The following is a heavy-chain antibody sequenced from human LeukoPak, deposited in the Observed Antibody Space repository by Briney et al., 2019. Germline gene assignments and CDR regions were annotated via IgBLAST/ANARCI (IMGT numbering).Heavy chain of an antibody. CDR1: GFTFSSYG. J-gene: IGHJ4*02. V-gene: IGHV3-30*18. CDR3: AKDAWIQLWLVEDPD. D-gene: IGHD5-18*01. CDR2: ISYDGSNK. Sequence: PGRSLRLSCAASGFTFSSYGMHWVRQAPGKGLEWVAVISYDGSNKYYADSVKGRFTISRDNSKNTLYLQMNSLRAEDTAVYYCAKDAWIQLWLVEDPDWGQGTLVTVSS.